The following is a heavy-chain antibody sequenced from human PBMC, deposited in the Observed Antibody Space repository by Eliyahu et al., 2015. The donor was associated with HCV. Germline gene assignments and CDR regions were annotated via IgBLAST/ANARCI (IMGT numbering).Heavy chain of an antibody. D-gene: IGHD4-11*01. CDR1: GYTFSNHD. CDR2: VSPSSGHT. V-gene: IGHV1-8*01. Sequence: QVQLVQSGAEVKKPGASVKVSCKASGYTFSNHDINWVRQAPGQGLEWMGWVSPSSGHTTYAQTFQGRVAMTTNTSISTAYMELSSLKSEDTAVYYCARGRFYGNFEYYWGQGTLVTVSP. CDR3: ARGRFYGNFEYY. J-gene: IGHJ4*02.